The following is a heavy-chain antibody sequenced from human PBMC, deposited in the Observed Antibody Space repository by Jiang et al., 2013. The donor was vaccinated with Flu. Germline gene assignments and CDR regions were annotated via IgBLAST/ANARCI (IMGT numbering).Heavy chain of an antibody. CDR1: GFSLSTSGVG. J-gene: IGHJ4*02. CDR2: IYWNDDK. V-gene: IGHV2-5*01. D-gene: IGHD6-19*01. CDR3: AHRPIKPWLSSGWYFDY. Sequence: KPTQTLTLTCTFSGFSLSTSGVGVGWIRQPPGKALEWLALIYWNDDKRYSPSLKSRLTITKDTSKNQVVLTMTNMDPVDTATYYCAHRPIKPWLSSGWYFDYWGQGTLVTVSS.